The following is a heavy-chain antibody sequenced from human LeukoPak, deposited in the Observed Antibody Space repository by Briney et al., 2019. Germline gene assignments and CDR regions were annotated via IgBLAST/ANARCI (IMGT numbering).Heavy chain of an antibody. J-gene: IGHJ6*02. CDR1: GYTFTGYY. Sequence: ASVKVSCKASGYTFTGYYMHWVRQAPGQGREWMGWIKPNSGGTNYAQKFQGRGTMTRDTSISTAYMELSRLRSDDTAVYYCARDLQMWTADYYYGMDVWGQGTTVTVSS. CDR2: IKPNSGGT. D-gene: IGHD2-21*01. CDR3: ARDLQMWTADYYYGMDV. V-gene: IGHV1-2*02.